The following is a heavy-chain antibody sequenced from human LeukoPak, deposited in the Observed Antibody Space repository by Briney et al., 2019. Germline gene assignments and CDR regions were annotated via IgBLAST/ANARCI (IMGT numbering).Heavy chain of an antibody. CDR1: GFIFSDYN. D-gene: IGHD2-21*01. CDR3: ARVYSIGQWYFDV. Sequence: GGSLRLSCAASGFIFSDYNMKWVRQAPGQGLEWISSITSSSRYTYYADSVKGRFTISRDNAKNSLYLQMNSLRAEDTAVYYCARVYSIGQWYFDVWGRGTLVTVSS. V-gene: IGHV3-21*01. CDR2: ITSSSRYT. J-gene: IGHJ2*01.